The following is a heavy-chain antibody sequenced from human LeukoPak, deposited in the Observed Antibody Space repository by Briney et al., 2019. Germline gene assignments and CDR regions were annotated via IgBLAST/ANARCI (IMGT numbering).Heavy chain of an antibody. CDR1: GGPIGSYY. D-gene: IGHD2-15*01. Sequence: SETLSLTCTVSGGPIGSYYWSWIRQPPGKGLEWIGYIYYSGSTNYNPSLKSRVTISVDTSKNQFSLKLSSVTAADTAVYYCARFRTGYCSGGSCYYWYFDLWGRGTLVTVSS. V-gene: IGHV4-59*08. CDR2: IYYSGST. J-gene: IGHJ2*01. CDR3: ARFRTGYCSGGSCYYWYFDL.